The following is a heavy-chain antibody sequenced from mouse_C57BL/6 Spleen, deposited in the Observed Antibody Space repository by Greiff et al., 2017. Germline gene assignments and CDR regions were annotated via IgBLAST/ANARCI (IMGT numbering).Heavy chain of an antibody. CDR1: GFTFSDYG. Sequence: EVKLMESGGGLVKPGGSLKLSCAASGFTFSDYGMHWVRQAPEKGLEWVAYISSGSSTIYYADTVKGRFTISRDNAKNTLFLQMTSLRSEDTAMYYCARRRNYYGSSYYFDYWGQGTTLTVSS. V-gene: IGHV5-17*01. CDR3: ARRRNYYGSSYYFDY. J-gene: IGHJ2*01. CDR2: ISSGSSTI. D-gene: IGHD1-1*01.